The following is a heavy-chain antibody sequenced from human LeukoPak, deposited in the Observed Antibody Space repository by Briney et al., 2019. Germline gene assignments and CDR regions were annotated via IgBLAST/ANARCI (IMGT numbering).Heavy chain of an antibody. V-gene: IGHV4-34*01. CDR1: GGSFSGYY. CDR3: ARGIYDILTGYFDL. CDR2: INHSGST. Sequence: SETLSLTCAVYGGSFSGYYWSWIRQPPGKGLEWIGEINHSGSTNYNPSLKSRVTISVDTSKNQFSLKLSSVTAADTAVYYCARGIYDILTGYFDLWGRGTLVTVFS. D-gene: IGHD3-9*01. J-gene: IGHJ2*01.